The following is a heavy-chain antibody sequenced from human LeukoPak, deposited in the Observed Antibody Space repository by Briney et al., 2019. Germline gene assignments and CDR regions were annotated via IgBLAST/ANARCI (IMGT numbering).Heavy chain of an antibody. CDR2: IYYSGST. CDR1: GGSISSGDYY. D-gene: IGHD3-3*01. Sequence: PSQTLSLTCTVSGGSISSGDYYWSWIGQPPGKGLEWIGYIYYSGSTYYNPSLKSRVTISVDTSKNQFSLKLSSVTAADTAVYYGARCEQDTISFWYFDLWGRGTLVTVSS. CDR3: ARCEQDTISFWYFDL. V-gene: IGHV4-30-4*08. J-gene: IGHJ2*01.